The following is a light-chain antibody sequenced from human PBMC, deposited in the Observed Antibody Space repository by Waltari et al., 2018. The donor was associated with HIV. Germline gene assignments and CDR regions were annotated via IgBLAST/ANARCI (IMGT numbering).Light chain of an antibody. CDR1: SSHIGANYG. J-gene: IGLJ2*01. CDR3: QSYDSSLSGSVV. Sequence: QSVLTQPPSVSGAPGQRVTISCTGSSSHIGANYGVHWYQQFPGPAPKLLPSGNNDRPSGFPDRFSGSRSGPSASLAITGLQADDEADYYCQSYDSSLSGSVVFGGGTKLTVL. CDR2: GNN. V-gene: IGLV1-40*01.